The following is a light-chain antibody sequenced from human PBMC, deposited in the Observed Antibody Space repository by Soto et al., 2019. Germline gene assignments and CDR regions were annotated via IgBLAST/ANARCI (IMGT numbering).Light chain of an antibody. J-gene: IGKJ2*01. CDR3: QQRSNWPPHT. Sequence: EIVLTQSPAPLSLSPGERATLSCRASQSVSSYLAWYQQKPGQAPRLLLYDASNRAPGIPARLSGSGSGTDLALTISSLEPEDFAVYYCQQRSNWPPHTFGQGTKLEIK. V-gene: IGKV3-11*01. CDR2: DAS. CDR1: QSVSSY.